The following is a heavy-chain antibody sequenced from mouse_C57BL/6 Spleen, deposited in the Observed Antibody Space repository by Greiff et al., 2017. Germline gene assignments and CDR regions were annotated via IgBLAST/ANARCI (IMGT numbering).Heavy chain of an antibody. Sequence: VQLQQPGAELVMPGASVKLSCKASGYSFTSYWMHWVKQRPGQGLEWIGEIDPSVSYTNYNQKFKGKSTLTVDKSSSTAYMQLSSLTSDDSAVYYCARTYDGYYVFAYWGQGTLVTVSA. D-gene: IGHD2-3*01. CDR3: ARTYDGYYVFAY. CDR1: GYSFTSYW. J-gene: IGHJ3*01. CDR2: IDPSVSYT. V-gene: IGHV1-69*01.